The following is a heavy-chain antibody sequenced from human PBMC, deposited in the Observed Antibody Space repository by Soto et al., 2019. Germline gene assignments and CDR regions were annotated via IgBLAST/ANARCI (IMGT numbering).Heavy chain of an antibody. CDR3: ARSHDILTGFSSPHFDY. CDR1: GDSVSSYY. Sequence: QVQLQESGPGLVKPSETLSLTCTVSGDSVSSYYWSWIRQPPGKGLEWIGYIYYSGSTNYNPSLKSRVTISVDTSKNQFSLKPSSVTAADTAVYYCARSHDILTGFSSPHFDYWGQGTLVTVSS. D-gene: IGHD3-9*01. CDR2: IYYSGST. V-gene: IGHV4-59*02. J-gene: IGHJ4*02.